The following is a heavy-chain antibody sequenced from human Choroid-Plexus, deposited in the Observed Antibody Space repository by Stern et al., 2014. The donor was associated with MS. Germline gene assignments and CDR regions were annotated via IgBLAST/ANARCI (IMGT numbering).Heavy chain of an antibody. D-gene: IGHD2/OR15-2a*01. V-gene: IGHV3-30*18. CDR1: GFTFGSCA. CDR3: AKDRQYLTYFFDH. CDR2: VSYDGSNK. Sequence: VPLVESGGGVVQPGRPLRLSCVASGFTFGSCAMHWVRQAPGKGLVWVAGVSYDGSNKYYADSVKGRFTISRDNSQNTLYMQMSSLRPEDTAVYYCAKDRQYLTYFFDHWGQGSLVTVSS. J-gene: IGHJ5*02.